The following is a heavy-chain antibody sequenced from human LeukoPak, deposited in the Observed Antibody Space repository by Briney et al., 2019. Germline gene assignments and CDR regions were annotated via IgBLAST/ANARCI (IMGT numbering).Heavy chain of an antibody. CDR1: GFTFNRYW. CDR2: ISHSGSTI. D-gene: IGHD3-10*01. J-gene: IGHJ4*01. V-gene: IGHV3-48*04. Sequence: GGSLRLSCAASGFTFNRYWMSWVRQAPGKGLEWLSYISHSGSTIYYADSVKGRFTVSRDNAKSSLYLQMNNLRAEDTALYYCATYGSGSGTFFDSWGQGTLVTVSS. CDR3: ATYGSGSGTFFDS.